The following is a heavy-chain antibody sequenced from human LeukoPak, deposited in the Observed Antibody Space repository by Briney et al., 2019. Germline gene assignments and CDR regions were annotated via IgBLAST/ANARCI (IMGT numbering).Heavy chain of an antibody. J-gene: IGHJ4*02. Sequence: ASVTVSCKASGYTFTSYYMHWVRQAPGQGLEWMGIINPSGGSTSYAQKFQGRVTMTRDMSTSTVYMELSSLRSEDTAVYYCARGNPVAAIVDYWGQGTLVTVSS. CDR3: ARGNPVAAIVDY. CDR1: GYTFTSYY. D-gene: IGHD6-19*01. V-gene: IGHV1-46*01. CDR2: INPSGGST.